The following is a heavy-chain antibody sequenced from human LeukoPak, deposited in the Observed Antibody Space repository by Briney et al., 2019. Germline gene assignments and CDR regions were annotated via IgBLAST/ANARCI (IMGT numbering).Heavy chain of an antibody. Sequence: AASVKVSCKASGYTFTSYGISWVRQAPGQGLEWMGWISAYNGNTNYAQKLQGRVTMTTDTSTSTAYMELRSLRSDDTAVYYCARNIVVPAAIGYYYYYYMDVWGKGTTVTISS. CDR1: GYTFTSYG. D-gene: IGHD2-2*02. J-gene: IGHJ6*03. V-gene: IGHV1-18*01. CDR3: ARNIVVPAAIGYYYYYYMDV. CDR2: ISAYNGNT.